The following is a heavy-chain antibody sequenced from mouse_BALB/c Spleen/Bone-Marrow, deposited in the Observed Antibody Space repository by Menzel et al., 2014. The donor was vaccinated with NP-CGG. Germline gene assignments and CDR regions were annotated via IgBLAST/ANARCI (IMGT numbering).Heavy chain of an antibody. CDR1: GDSTTSGY. V-gene: IGHV3-8*02. CDR2: ITYSGNT. Sequence: EVQLQQSGPSLVKPSQTLSLPCSVTGDSTTSGYWNWIRKFPGNKLEYMGYITYSGNTYYNPSLISRISITRDTSKNQYYLQLNSVTTEDTATYYCTRDYYGPWGQGTTLTVSS. CDR3: TRDYYGP. D-gene: IGHD1-2*01. J-gene: IGHJ2*01.